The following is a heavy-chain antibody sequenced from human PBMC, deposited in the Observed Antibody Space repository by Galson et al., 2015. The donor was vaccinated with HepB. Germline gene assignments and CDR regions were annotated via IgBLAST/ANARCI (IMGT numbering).Heavy chain of an antibody. J-gene: IGHJ3*02. CDR2: IGGSGRSI. V-gene: IGHV3-21*06. CDR1: EFTLSSYS. CDR3: ARERDEAFDI. Sequence: CLRLSCAGSEFTLSSYSMNWVRQAPGKGLEGVSCIGGSGRSIYYADSVKGRFTVSKDNAKNSLYLQMDSLRVDDTAVYYCARERDEAFDIWGHGTMVTVSS.